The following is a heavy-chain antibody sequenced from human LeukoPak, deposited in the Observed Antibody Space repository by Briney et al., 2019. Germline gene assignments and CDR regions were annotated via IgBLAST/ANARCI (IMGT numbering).Heavy chain of an antibody. Sequence: SETLSLTCTVSGYSISSGFYWGWIRQPPGKGLEWIGNIYHSGSTYYNPSLKSRVTISVDTSKNQFSLKLISVTAADTAVYFCASTYSLYDAFDVWGQGTMVTVSS. J-gene: IGHJ3*01. V-gene: IGHV4-38-2*02. CDR3: ASTYSLYDAFDV. D-gene: IGHD1-26*01. CDR1: GYSISSGFY. CDR2: IYHSGST.